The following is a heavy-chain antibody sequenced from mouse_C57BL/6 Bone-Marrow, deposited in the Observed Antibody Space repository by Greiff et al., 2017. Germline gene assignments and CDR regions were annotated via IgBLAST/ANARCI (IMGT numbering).Heavy chain of an antibody. D-gene: IGHD1-1*01. J-gene: IGHJ3*01. V-gene: IGHV1-54*01. CDR1: GYAFTNYL. CDR3: ARGGSIFAY. CDR2: INPGSGGT. Sequence: QVQLQQSGAELVRPGTSVKVSCKASGYAFTNYLIEWVKQRPGQGLEWIGVINPGSGGTNYNEKLKGKATLTADKSSSTAYMQLSSLTSEDSAVYFCARGGSIFAYWGQGTLVTVSA.